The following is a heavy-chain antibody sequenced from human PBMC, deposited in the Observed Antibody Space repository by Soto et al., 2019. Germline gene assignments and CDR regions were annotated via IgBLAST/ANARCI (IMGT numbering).Heavy chain of an antibody. V-gene: IGHV3-30-3*01. J-gene: IGHJ4*02. CDR2: ISYDGSNK. CDR3: GGERGGGCRPADY. Sequence: QVQLVESGGGVVQPGRSLRLSCAASGFTFSSYAMHWVRQAPGKGLEWVAVISYDGSNKYYADSVKGRFTISRDNSKNPLYMQKNSLGVGDTAVYSWGGERGGGCRPADYWGQGTLVTVSS. CDR1: GFTFSSYA. D-gene: IGHD3-16*01.